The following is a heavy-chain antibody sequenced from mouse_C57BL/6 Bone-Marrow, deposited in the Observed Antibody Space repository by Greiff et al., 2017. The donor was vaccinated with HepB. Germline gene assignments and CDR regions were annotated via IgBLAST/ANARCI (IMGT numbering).Heavy chain of an antibody. J-gene: IGHJ1*03. CDR1: GFSLTSYG. CDR2: IWGVGNT. Sequence: QVQLKESGPGLVAPSQRLSITCTVSGFSLTSYGLDWVRQSPGKGLEWLGVIWGVGNTNYNSALKSRRSISKDNSKSQVFLKMNSLQTDDTAMYYCASVDWDVYYDVGGTGTTVTVS. V-gene: IGHV2-6*01. D-gene: IGHD4-1*01. CDR3: ASVDWDVYYDV.